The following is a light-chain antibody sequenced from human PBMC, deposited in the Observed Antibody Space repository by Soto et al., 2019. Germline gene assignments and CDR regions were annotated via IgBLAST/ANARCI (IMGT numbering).Light chain of an antibody. CDR1: QGISSY. CDR2: AAS. CDR3: QQINTYPIT. Sequence: DIQLTQSPSFLSASVGDRVTITCRASQGISSYLAWYQQKPGKVTKLLIYAASTLQSGVPSRFSGSGSGTEFTLTISSLQPEDFATYYCQQINTYPITFGQGTRLEIK. V-gene: IGKV1-9*01. J-gene: IGKJ5*01.